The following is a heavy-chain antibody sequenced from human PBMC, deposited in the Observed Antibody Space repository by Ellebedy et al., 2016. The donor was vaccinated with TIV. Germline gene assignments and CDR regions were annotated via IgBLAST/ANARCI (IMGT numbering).Heavy chain of an antibody. CDR1: GFTFSLSS. Sequence: GESLKISCAASGFTFSLSSMSWVRQAPGRGLEWVSSVTFPTGTTYYADSVKGRFPVSRDNSKNTTYLEMNSLRADDTAIYYCAKDSREFRSWGQGTLVTVSS. D-gene: IGHD2/OR15-2a*01. CDR3: AKDSREFRS. J-gene: IGHJ5*02. V-gene: IGHV3-23*01. CDR2: VTFPTGTT.